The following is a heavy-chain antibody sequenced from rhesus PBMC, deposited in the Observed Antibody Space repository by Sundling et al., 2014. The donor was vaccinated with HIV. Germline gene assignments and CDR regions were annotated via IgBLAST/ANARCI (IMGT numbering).Heavy chain of an antibody. D-gene: IGHD1-1*01. CDR2: IYGSGSST. CDR1: GGSISSNY. CDR3: ARQRAGTMYY. Sequence: QVQLQESGPGLVKPSETLSLTCAVSGGSISSNYWSWIRQVPGKGLEWIGYIYGSGSSTNYNPSLKSRVTLSVDTSKNQLSLKLSSVTAADTAVYYCARQRAGTMYYWGQGVLVTVSS. J-gene: IGHJ4*01. V-gene: IGHV4-169*01.